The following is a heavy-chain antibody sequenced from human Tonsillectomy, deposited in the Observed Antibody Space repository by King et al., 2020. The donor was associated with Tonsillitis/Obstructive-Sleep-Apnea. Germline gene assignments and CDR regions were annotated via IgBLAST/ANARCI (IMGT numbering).Heavy chain of an antibody. V-gene: IGHV4-61*01. CDR3: ARESPYYYDSSGFPAGDWFDP. CDR2: IYYSGST. CDR1: GGSVSSGSYY. D-gene: IGHD3-22*01. Sequence: QLQESGPGLAKPSETLSLTCTVSGGSVSSGSYYWSWIRQPPGKGLEWIGYIYYSGSTNYNPSLKSRVTISVDTSKNQFSLKLSSVTAADTAVYYCARESPYYYDSSGFPAGDWFDPWGQGTLVTVSS. J-gene: IGHJ5*02.